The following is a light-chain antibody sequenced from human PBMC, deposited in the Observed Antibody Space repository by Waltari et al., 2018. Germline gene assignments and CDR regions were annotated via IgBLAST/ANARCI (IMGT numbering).Light chain of an antibody. Sequence: QSALTQPASVSGSPVPSVTISCIGTSSAGGLHDYVSWYQQHPGKAPQLIIFGVTKRPSGVSSRFSGSKSGNTASLTISGLQAEDEADYYCSSYTNIITYVFGTGTKVTVL. J-gene: IGLJ1*01. CDR2: GVT. CDR3: SSYTNIITYV. CDR1: SSAGGLHDY. V-gene: IGLV2-14*03.